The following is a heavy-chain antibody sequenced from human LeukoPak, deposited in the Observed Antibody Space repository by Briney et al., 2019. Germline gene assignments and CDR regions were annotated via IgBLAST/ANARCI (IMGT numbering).Heavy chain of an antibody. D-gene: IGHD3-3*01. CDR2: INSDGSTT. CDR1: GFTFSSYW. J-gene: IGHJ4*02. Sequence: GSLRLSCAASGFTFSSYWMHWVRQAPGKGLVWVSRINSDGSTTSYADSVKGRFTISRDNSKNTLYLQMNSLRAEDTAVYYCANLKGIWIPWGQGTLVTVSS. V-gene: IGHV3-74*01. CDR3: ANLKGIWIP.